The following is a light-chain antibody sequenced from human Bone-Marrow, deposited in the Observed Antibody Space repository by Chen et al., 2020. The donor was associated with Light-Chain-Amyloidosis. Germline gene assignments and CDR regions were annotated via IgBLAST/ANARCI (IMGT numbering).Light chain of an antibody. CDR3: QQYGTSPLT. CDR2: GSS. J-gene: IGKJ4*01. V-gene: IGKV3-20*01. Sequence: EIVLTQSPGTLSLSPGEGANLSCMASQTISSNYLTWYQQKFGQAPRLLISGSSSRATGIPGRFTGSGCGTDFTITINRREPGDFARYYCQQYGTSPLTFGGGTKVEIK. CDR1: QTISSNY.